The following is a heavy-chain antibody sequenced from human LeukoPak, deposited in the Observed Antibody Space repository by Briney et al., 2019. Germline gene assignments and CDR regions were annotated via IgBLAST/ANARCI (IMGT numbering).Heavy chain of an antibody. V-gene: IGHV4-34*01. Sequence: PSETLSLTCAVSGGSFSGYYRSWIRQPPGKGLEWIAEINHSGSTNYNTSLKSRVTISVDTSKNQFSLKLSSVTAADTAVYYCARGGFARPLIVAPYGTVAGSYDYWGQGTLVTVSS. CDR2: INHSGST. CDR1: GGSFSGYY. J-gene: IGHJ4*02. D-gene: IGHD6-19*01. CDR3: ARGGFARPLIVAPYGTVAGSYDY.